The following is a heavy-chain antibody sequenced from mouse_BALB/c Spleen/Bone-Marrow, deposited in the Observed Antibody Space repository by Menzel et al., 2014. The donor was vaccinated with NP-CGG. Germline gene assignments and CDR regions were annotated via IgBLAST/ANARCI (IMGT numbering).Heavy chain of an antibody. J-gene: IGHJ2*01. D-gene: IGHD2-14*01. V-gene: IGHV14-3*02. CDR3: ASYYRYSFDY. Sequence: VQLQQSGAELVKPGASVKLSCTGSGFNIKDTYMHWVKQRPEQGLEWIGRIDPANGNTKYGPKFQGKATITADTSSNTAYLQLSSLTSEDTAVYYCASYYRYSFDYWGQGTTLTVSS. CDR1: GFNIKDTY. CDR2: IDPANGNT.